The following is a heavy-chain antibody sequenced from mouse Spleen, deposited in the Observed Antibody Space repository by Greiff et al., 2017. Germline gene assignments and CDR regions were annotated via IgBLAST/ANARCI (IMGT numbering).Heavy chain of an antibody. D-gene: IGHD1-1*01. CDR1: GYTFTDYY. Sequence: SGPVLVKPGASVKMSCKASGYTFTDYYMNWVKQSHGKSLEWIGVINPYNGGTSYNQKFKGKATLTVDKSSSTAYMELNSLTSEDSAVYYCARSGHYGSSPRWYFDVWGAGTTVTVSS. V-gene: IGHV1-19*01. CDR3: ARSGHYGSSPRWYFDV. J-gene: IGHJ1*01. CDR2: INPYNGGT.